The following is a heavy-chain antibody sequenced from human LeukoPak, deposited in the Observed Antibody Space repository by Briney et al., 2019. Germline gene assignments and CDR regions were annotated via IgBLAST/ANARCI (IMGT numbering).Heavy chain of an antibody. Sequence: GGSLRLSCAASGFTVSSDYMNWVRQAPGKGLEWVSVIYSAGDTYYADSVKGRFTISRDNSKNTLYLQMNGLRAEDTAVYYCVKSYVGTIQDSWGQGTLVTASS. CDR2: IYSAGDT. D-gene: IGHD2-2*02. CDR1: GFTVSSDY. CDR3: VKSYVGTIQDS. J-gene: IGHJ4*02. V-gene: IGHV3-66*01.